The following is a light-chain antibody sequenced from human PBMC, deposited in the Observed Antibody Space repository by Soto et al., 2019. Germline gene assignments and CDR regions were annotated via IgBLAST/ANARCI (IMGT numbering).Light chain of an antibody. J-gene: IGKJ1*01. CDR2: KAS. CDR3: QHYHSYSEA. Sequence: DIQMTQSPSTLSGSVGDRVTITCRASQTISSWLAWYQQKPGKAPKLLIYKASTLKSGVPSRFSGSGSATEFTLTISSLQPDDFAPYYCQHYHSYSEAFGQGTKVDIK. V-gene: IGKV1-5*03. CDR1: QTISSW.